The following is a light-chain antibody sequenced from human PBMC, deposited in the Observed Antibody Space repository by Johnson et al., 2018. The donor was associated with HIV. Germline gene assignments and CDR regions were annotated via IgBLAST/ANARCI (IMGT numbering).Light chain of an antibody. CDR3: GTWDSSLSAGGV. V-gene: IGLV1-51*01. CDR1: NSNIGNNY. Sequence: QSVLTQPPSVSAAPGQKVTISCSGSNSNIGNNYVSWYQHLPGTAPKLLIYDNDQRPSGIPDRFSASKSGTSATLDITGLQTGAEADYYCGTWDSSLSAGGVFGTGSQLTVL. CDR2: DND. J-gene: IGLJ1*01.